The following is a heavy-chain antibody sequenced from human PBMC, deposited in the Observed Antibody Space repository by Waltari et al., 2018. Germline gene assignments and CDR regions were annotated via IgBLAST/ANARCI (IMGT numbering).Heavy chain of an antibody. CDR2: IYHSGST. CDR3: ARTAVARLNDAFDI. CDR1: GYSISSGYY. J-gene: IGHJ3*02. V-gene: IGHV4-38-2*01. Sequence: QVQLQESGPGLVTPSETLSLTCAVSGYSISSGYYWGWIRQPPGKGLEWIGSIYHSGSTYYNPSLKSRVTISVDTSKNQFSLKLSSVTAADTAVYYCARTAVARLNDAFDIWGQGTMVTVSS. D-gene: IGHD6-19*01.